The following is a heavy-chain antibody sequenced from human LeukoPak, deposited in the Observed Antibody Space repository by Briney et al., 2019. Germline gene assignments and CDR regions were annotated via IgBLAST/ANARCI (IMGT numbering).Heavy chain of an antibody. CDR2: IWYDGSNK. V-gene: IGHV3-33*01. D-gene: IGHD3-22*01. CDR1: GFTFSSYG. Sequence: QPGGSLRLSCAASGFTFSSYGMHWVRQAPGKGLEWVAVIWYDGSNKYYADSVKGRFTISRDNSKNTLYLQMNSLRAEDTAVYYCARDAGYYYDNHDAFDIWGQGTMVTVSS. CDR3: ARDAGYYYDNHDAFDI. J-gene: IGHJ3*02.